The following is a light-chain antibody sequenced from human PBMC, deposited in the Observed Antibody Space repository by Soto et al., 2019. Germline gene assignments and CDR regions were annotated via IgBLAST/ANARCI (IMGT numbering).Light chain of an antibody. CDR1: SSDVGGYHY. CDR3: NSYASSRSYV. V-gene: IGLV2-14*01. CDR2: DVS. Sequence: ALTKPASVSGSPGQSITISCTGTSSDVGGYHYVSWYQQHPGKAPKLLIYDVSNRPSGVSNRFSGSKSGNTASLTISGLHAEDEADYCNSYASSRSYVFGTGTKVTVL. J-gene: IGLJ1*01.